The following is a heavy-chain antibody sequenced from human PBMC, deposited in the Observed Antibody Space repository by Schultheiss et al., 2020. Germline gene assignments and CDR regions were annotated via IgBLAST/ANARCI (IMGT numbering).Heavy chain of an antibody. J-gene: IGHJ4*02. D-gene: IGHD3-22*01. CDR2: IYSGGST. V-gene: IGHV3-NL1*01. CDR1: GFTFSSYG. CDR3: AGGGGSSGYYPIDY. Sequence: GGSLRLSCAASGFTFSSYGMHWVRQAPGKGLEWVSVIYSGGSTYYADSVKGRFTISRDNSKNTLYLQMNSLRAEDTAVYYCAGGGGSSGYYPIDYWGQGTLVTVSS.